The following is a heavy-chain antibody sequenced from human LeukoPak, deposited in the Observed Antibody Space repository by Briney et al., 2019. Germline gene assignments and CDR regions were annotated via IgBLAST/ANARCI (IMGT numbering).Heavy chain of an antibody. Sequence: PGGSLRLSCAASGFSFASFWMSWVRQAPGKGLEWLANINQNGGETHYLESIRGRFTITRDNAKTSLYLQMNSLRGDDTAVYYCARPCLWEYGRGGFDCWGQGTLVTVSS. D-gene: IGHD1-26*01. CDR3: ARPCLWEYGRGGFDC. CDR2: INQNGGET. CDR1: GFSFASFW. V-gene: IGHV3-7*01. J-gene: IGHJ4*02.